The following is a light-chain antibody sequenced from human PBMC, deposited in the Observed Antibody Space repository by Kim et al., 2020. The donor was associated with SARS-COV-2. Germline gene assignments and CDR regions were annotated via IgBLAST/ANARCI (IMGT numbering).Light chain of an antibody. J-gene: IGLJ2*01. Sequence: GQRVTISCSGGGSNIGSNTVDWYQQVPGTAPKLLIYEDNQRPSGVPDRFSGSRSGTSASLAISGLRSEDEADYYCATWDDRLKGRVFGGGTQLTVL. CDR1: GSNIGSNT. CDR3: ATWDDRLKGRV. CDR2: EDN. V-gene: IGLV1-44*01.